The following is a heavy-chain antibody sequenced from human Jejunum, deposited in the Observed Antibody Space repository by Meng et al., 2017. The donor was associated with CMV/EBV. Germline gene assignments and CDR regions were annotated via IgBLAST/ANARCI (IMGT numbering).Heavy chain of an antibody. CDR3: ARGGITVFGVVIIDYYGMDV. D-gene: IGHD3-3*01. J-gene: IGHJ6*02. CDR1: YW. V-gene: IGHV3-7*01. CDR2: INQDGSEK. Sequence: YWMTWVRQAPGKGLGWVANINQDGSEKYYVESVRGRSTISRDNAKNSLYLQMSSLRAEDTAVYFCARGGITVFGVVIIDYYGMDVWGQGTTVTVSS.